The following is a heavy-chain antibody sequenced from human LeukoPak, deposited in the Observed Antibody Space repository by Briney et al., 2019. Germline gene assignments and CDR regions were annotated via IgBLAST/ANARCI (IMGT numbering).Heavy chain of an antibody. J-gene: IGHJ6*02. Sequence: PSETLSLTCTVSGGSISSYYWSWIRQPPGKGLEWIGYIYYSGSTNYNPSLKSRVTISVDTSKNQFSLKLSSVTAADTAVYYRARVLGAPDVWGQGTTVTVSS. CDR3: ARVLGAPDV. V-gene: IGHV4-59*01. CDR1: GGSISSYY. CDR2: IYYSGST. D-gene: IGHD3-16*01.